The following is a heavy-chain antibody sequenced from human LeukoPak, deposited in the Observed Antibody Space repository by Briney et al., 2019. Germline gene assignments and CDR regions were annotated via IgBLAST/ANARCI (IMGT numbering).Heavy chain of an antibody. V-gene: IGHV4-4*02. Sequence: SGTLSLTCAVSGGSISSSNWWSWVRQPPGKGLEWIGEIYHSGSTNYNPSLKSRVTISLDKSKNQFSLKLSSVTAADTAVYYCARLFHDSSGYYYGKIGYWGQGTLVTVSS. J-gene: IGHJ4*02. D-gene: IGHD3-22*01. CDR2: IYHSGST. CDR1: GGSISSSNW. CDR3: ARLFHDSSGYYYGKIGY.